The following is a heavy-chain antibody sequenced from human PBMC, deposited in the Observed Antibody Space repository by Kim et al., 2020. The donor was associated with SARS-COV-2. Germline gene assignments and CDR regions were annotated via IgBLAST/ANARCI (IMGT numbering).Heavy chain of an antibody. D-gene: IGHD6-13*01. J-gene: IGHJ4*02. CDR2: IYYSGST. CDR3: ARVVAAAVHFDY. CDR1: GGSISSYY. V-gene: IGHV4-59*01. Sequence: SETLSLTCTVSGGSISSYYWSWIRQPPGKGLEWIGYIYYSGSTNYNPSLKSRVTISVDTSKNQFSLKLSSVTAADTAVYYCARVVAAAVHFDYWGQGTLVTVSS.